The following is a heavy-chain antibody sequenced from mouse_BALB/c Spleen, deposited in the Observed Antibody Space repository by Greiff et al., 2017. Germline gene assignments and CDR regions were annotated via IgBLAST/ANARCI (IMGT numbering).Heavy chain of an antibody. CDR2: IWGDGST. CDR1: GFSLTSYG. V-gene: IGHV2-3*01. Sequence: QVQLQQSGPGLVAPSQSLSITCTVSGFSLTSYGVSWVRQPPGKGLEWLGVIWGDGSTNYHSALISRLSISKDNSKSQVFLRLNSLQTDDTATYYCAKERKAYYRYDGMDAMDYWGQGTSVTVSS. J-gene: IGHJ4*01. CDR3: AKERKAYYRYDGMDAMDY. D-gene: IGHD2-14*01.